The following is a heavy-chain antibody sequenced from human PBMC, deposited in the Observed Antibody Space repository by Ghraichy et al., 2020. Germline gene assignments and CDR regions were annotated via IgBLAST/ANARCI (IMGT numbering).Heavy chain of an antibody. CDR1: GGSISSYY. V-gene: IGHV4-59*01. CDR3: ARGDYYWSS. Sequence: SETLSLTCTVSGGSISSYYWSWIRQPPGKGLEWIGYIYYIGNTNYNPSLKSRVTISVDTSKNQFSLKLSSVTAADTAVYYCARGDYYWSSWGQGTLVTVSS. J-gene: IGHJ4*02. D-gene: IGHD2-21*02. CDR2: IYYIGNT.